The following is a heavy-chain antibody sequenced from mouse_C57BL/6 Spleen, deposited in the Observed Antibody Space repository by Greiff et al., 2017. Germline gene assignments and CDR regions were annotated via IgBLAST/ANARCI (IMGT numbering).Heavy chain of an antibody. V-gene: IGHV1-15*01. J-gene: IGHJ3*01. CDR3: TRWGDYTSAWFAY. CDR1: GYTFTDYE. CDR2: IDPETGGT. Sequence: QVQLQQSGAELVRPGASVTLSCKASGYTFTDYEMHWVKQTPVHGLEWIGAIDPETGGTAYNQKFKGKAILTADKSSSTAYMELRSLTSEDSAVYYCTRWGDYTSAWFAYWGQGTLVTVSA. D-gene: IGHD2-4*01.